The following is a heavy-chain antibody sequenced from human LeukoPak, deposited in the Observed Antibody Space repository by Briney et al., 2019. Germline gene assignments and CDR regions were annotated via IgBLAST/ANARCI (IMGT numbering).Heavy chain of an antibody. V-gene: IGHV1-18*01. CDR2: ISGYNGDT. CDR1: GFPFTHHG. D-gene: IGHD6-19*01. Sequence: GASVRVSCKASGFPFTHHGITWVRQAPGQGLEWMGWISGYNGDTSYAQKFQGRVTLTTDTSTSTTYMELRSLRSDDTAVYHCARDPTNTSGRYAYFDYWGQGTLVTVSS. CDR3: ARDPTNTSGRYAYFDY. J-gene: IGHJ4*02.